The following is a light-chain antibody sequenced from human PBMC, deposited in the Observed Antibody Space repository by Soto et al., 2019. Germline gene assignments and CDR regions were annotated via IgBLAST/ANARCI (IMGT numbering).Light chain of an antibody. Sequence: QSVLTQPASVSGSPGQSITISCTGTSSDVGGYNYVSWYQHHPGKAPKLMIHEVSDRPSRISNRFSGSKSGNTASLTISGRQAEDEAYYYCSSYTSATTYVFGTGTKLTVL. CDR2: EVS. CDR1: SSDVGGYNY. CDR3: SSYTSATTYV. V-gene: IGLV2-14*01. J-gene: IGLJ1*01.